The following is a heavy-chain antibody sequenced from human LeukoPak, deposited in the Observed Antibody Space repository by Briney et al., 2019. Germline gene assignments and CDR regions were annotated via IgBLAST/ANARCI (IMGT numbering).Heavy chain of an antibody. CDR1: GGTFSSHA. Sequence: ASVKVSCKASGGTFSSHAISWVRQAPGQGLEWMGRIIPIFGTANYAQKFQGRVTITTDESTSTAYMELSSLRSEDTAVYYCASGYYDSSGYYDDAFDIWGQGTMVTVSS. V-gene: IGHV1-69*05. J-gene: IGHJ3*02. CDR2: IIPIFGTA. CDR3: ASGYYDSSGYYDDAFDI. D-gene: IGHD3-22*01.